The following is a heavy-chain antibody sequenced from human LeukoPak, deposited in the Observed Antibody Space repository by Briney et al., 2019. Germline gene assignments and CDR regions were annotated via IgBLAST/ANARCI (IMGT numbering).Heavy chain of an antibody. D-gene: IGHD3-10*01. Sequence: SQTLSLTCTVSCGSISSSNYYWTWIRQPAGKGLEWIGRIYTTASPSYSPSLKSRVTISVDTSTNQCSLKLTSVSAADTAVYYCARDRGITTARGVPSWFDPWGQGTLVTVSS. CDR3: ARDRGITTARGVPSWFDP. V-gene: IGHV4-61*02. J-gene: IGHJ5*02. CDR2: IYTTASP. CDR1: CGSISSSNYY.